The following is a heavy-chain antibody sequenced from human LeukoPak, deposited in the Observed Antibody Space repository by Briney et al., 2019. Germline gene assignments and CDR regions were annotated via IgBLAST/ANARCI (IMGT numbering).Heavy chain of an antibody. J-gene: IGHJ4*02. CDR1: GFTFSSYA. CDR3: ASNSRHTLDY. V-gene: IGHV3-23*01. Sequence: GGSLRLSCAASGFTFSSYAMSWVRQAPGKGLEWDSAISGSGGSTYYADSVKGRFTISRDNSKNTLCLQMNSLRAEDTAVYYCASNSRHTLDYWGQGTLVTVSS. D-gene: IGHD6-13*01. CDR2: ISGSGGST.